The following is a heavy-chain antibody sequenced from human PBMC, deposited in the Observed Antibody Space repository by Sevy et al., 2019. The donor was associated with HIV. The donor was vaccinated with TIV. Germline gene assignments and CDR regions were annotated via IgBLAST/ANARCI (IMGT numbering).Heavy chain of an antibody. CDR3: ARAPTTAARPYYYYGMDV. J-gene: IGHJ6*02. D-gene: IGHD6-6*01. CDR2: IYSGGST. CDR1: GFTVSSNY. V-gene: IGHV3-53*01. Sequence: GGSLRLSCAASGFTVSSNYMSWVRQAPGKGLEWVSVIYSGGSTYYADSVKGRFTISRDNSKNTLYLQMNSLRAEDTAVYYCARAPTTAARPYYYYGMDVWGQGPTVTVSS.